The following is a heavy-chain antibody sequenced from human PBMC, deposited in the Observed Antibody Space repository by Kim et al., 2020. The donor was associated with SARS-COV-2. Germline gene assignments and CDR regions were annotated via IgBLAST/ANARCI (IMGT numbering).Heavy chain of an antibody. CDR3: ARGGSHTPMAHEY. J-gene: IGHJ4*02. D-gene: IGHD5-18*01. CDR2: INTDGSTT. CDR1: GFTFSTYW. Sequence: GGSLGLSCAASGFTFSTYWMHWVRQAPGKGLVWVSHINTDGSTTNYADSVKGRFSISRDNGKNTVYLQINSLRAEDTAIYYCARGGSHTPMAHEYWGQGTLVTVSS. V-gene: IGHV3-74*01.